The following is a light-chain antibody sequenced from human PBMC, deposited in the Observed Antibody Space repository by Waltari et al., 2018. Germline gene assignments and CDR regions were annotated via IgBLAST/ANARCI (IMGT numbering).Light chain of an antibody. Sequence: EFVLTQSPGTLSLSPGEGGTLSCRASQTVINNHLAWYQQRPGQAPRLLIYGASSRATGIPARFSGSGSGTDCTLTIRRLQPEDFAVYYCQQYGSPPLTFGGGTKVESK. CDR3: QQYGSPPLT. J-gene: IGKJ4*01. CDR2: GAS. V-gene: IGKV3-20*01. CDR1: QTVINNH.